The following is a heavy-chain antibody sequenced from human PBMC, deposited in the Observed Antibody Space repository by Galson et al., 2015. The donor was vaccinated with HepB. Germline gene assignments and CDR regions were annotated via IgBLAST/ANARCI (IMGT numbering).Heavy chain of an antibody. CDR3: ARARMVRGVLLDY. D-gene: IGHD3-10*01. CDR1: GGSISSYY. J-gene: IGHJ4*02. CDR2: IYYSGST. Sequence: QVQLQESGPGLVKPSETLSLTCTVSGGSISSYYWSWIRQPPGKGLEWIGYIYYSGSTNYNPSLKSRVTISVDTSKNQFSLKLSSVTAADTAVYYCARARMVRGVLLDYWGQGTLVTVSS. V-gene: IGHV4-59*12.